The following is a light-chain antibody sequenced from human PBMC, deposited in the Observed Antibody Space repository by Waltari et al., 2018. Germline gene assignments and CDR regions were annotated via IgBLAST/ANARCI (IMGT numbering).Light chain of an antibody. J-gene: IGKJ1*01. Sequence: EVVLTQSPDTLSLSPGDKATLSCRASQPIDKNYLAWYQQKPGQAPRLLIYGASDRAADIPDRFSGSGSETDFTLSISRLEPDDFAVYFCQQYGNSRTFGQGTTVDVK. V-gene: IGKV3-20*01. CDR3: QQYGNSRT. CDR1: QPIDKNY. CDR2: GAS.